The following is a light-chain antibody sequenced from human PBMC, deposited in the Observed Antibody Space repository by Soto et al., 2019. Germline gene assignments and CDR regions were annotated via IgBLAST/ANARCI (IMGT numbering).Light chain of an antibody. J-gene: IGKJ4*01. CDR3: QRYNNWPLT. CDR1: QSLVYGDGNTY. V-gene: IGKV2-30*01. CDR2: DVS. Sequence: DVVMTQSPLSLPVTLGQPASISCRSSQSLVYGDGNTYLNWFQQRPGQSPRRLFYDVSKRDSGVPDRFSGSGSGTDFTLKISRVETEDVGVYYCQRYNNWPLTFGGGTKV.